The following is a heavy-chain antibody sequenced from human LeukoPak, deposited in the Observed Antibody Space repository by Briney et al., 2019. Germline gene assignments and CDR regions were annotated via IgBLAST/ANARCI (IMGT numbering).Heavy chain of an antibody. CDR1: DFKFSEFR. Sequence: GGSLRLSCAASDFKFSEFRMSWVRQAPGKGPEWVATIEDDGRERYYVDSVKGRFTISRDNAKESLYLQMNSLRVDDTAVYYCARWDCRGDCAPDPWGQGTLVTVSS. V-gene: IGHV3-7*01. CDR2: IEDDGRER. CDR3: ARWDCRGDCAPDP. D-gene: IGHD2-21*02. J-gene: IGHJ5*02.